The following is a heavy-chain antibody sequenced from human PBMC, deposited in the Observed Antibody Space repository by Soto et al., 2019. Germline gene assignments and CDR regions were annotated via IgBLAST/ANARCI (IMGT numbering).Heavy chain of an antibody. Sequence: GGSLRLSCAASGFTFADSAMHWVRQAPGKGLEWVSGISWNSRSIDYADSVKGRFTISRDNAKNSLFLQMNSLRPEDTALYYCTKGYYGSGSSYFDYWGRGALVTVSS. CDR3: TKGYYGSGSSYFDY. D-gene: IGHD3-10*01. CDR1: GFTFADSA. J-gene: IGHJ4*02. V-gene: IGHV3-9*01. CDR2: ISWNSRSI.